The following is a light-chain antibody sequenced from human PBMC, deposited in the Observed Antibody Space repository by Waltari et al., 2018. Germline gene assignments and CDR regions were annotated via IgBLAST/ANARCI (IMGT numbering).Light chain of an antibody. Sequence: EVLMTQSPATLSVSPGERFTLSCMARQNIHDNLAWYQQKPGQPPRLLISGATTSPTATPARFRRSGSGTEFTVTISSLQSADIAIYYCQQYNKWPPLTFGGGTKVEIK. CDR3: QQYNKWPPLT. CDR2: GAT. V-gene: IGKV3-15*01. J-gene: IGKJ4*01. CDR1: QNIHDN.